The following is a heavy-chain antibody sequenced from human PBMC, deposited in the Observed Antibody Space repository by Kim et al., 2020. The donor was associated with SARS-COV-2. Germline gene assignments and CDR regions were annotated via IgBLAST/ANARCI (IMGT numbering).Heavy chain of an antibody. CDR2: IYYSGST. J-gene: IGHJ3*02. CDR1: GGSISSSSYY. CDR3: ASRGVTMIVVVTGVDAFDI. V-gene: IGHV4-39*01. Sequence: SETLSLTCTVSGGSISSSSYYWGWIRQPPGKGLEWIGNIYYSGSTYYNTSLKSRVTISVDTSKNQFSLKLSSVTAADTAVYYCASRGVTMIVVVTGVDAFDIWGQGTIVTVSS. D-gene: IGHD3-22*01.